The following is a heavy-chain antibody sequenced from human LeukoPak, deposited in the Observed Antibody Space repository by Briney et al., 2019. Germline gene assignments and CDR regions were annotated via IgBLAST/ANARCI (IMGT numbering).Heavy chain of an antibody. CDR1: GGSISSYY. J-gene: IGHJ4*02. V-gene: IGHV4-4*07. Sequence: SETLSHTCTVSGGSISSYYWSWIRQPAGKGLEWIGRIYTSGSTNYNPSLKSRVTMSVDTSKNQFSLKLSSVTAADTAVYYCARGPSHDYYPSHFDYWGQGTLVTVSS. D-gene: IGHD3-16*01. CDR3: ARGPSHDYYPSHFDY. CDR2: IYTSGST.